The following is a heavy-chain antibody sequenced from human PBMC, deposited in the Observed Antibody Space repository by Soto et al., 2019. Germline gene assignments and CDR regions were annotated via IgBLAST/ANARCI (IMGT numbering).Heavy chain of an antibody. D-gene: IGHD6-19*01. V-gene: IGHV1-2*04. Sequence: GASVKVSCKASGYTFTGYYMHWVRQAPGQGLEWMGWINPNSGGTNYAQKFQGWVTMTRDTSISTAYMELSRLRSDDTAVHYCARDLGGSGWYTPGYYYYGMDVWGQGTTVTVSS. CDR3: ARDLGGSGWYTPGYYYYGMDV. CDR1: GYTFTGYY. CDR2: INPNSGGT. J-gene: IGHJ6*02.